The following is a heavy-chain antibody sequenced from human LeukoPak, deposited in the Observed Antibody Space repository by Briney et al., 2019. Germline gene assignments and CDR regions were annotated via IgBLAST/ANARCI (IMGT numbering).Heavy chain of an antibody. V-gene: IGHV4-39*01. CDR1: GGSMSSSSYY. J-gene: IGHJ4*02. CDR3: ARHGTVAHRFDY. CDR2: IYYSGST. D-gene: IGHD4-23*01. Sequence: SETLSLTCGVSGGSMSSSSYYWGWIRPPPGKGLEWIGSIYYSGSTYYNPALKSQVTISVDSSKNQCSLKLSSVTAADTAVYYCARHGTVAHRFDYWGQGTLVTVSS.